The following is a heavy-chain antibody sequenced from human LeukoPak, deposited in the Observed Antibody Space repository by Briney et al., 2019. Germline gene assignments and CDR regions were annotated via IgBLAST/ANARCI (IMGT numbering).Heavy chain of an antibody. CDR1: GFTFTSDA. CDR3: AKFAGIVVVVAAINWCDP. D-gene: IGHD2-15*01. CDR2: ISVSVAIT. V-gene: IGHV3-23*01. J-gene: IGHJ5*02. Sequence: PGGSLRLSCAASGFTFTSDAMSWVRQALEKGLEWVSPISVSVAITYYADSVKGRYTISRDNSKNTLYLQMNSVRAQDTAIYYCAKFAGIVVVVAAINWCDPWGEGALVTVSS.